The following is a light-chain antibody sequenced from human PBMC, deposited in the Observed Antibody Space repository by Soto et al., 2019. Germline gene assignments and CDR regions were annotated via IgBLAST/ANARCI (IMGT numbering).Light chain of an antibody. V-gene: IGKV3-11*01. CDR1: QSVSSF. Sequence: EIVLTQSPATLSLSPGERATLSCRASQSVSSFLAWYQQRPCQPPRLLLYDVTNRATGSPTRFSGSGSGTDFPLTISSLEPEDFAVYYCQQRINWPLTFGGGTKVEIK. CDR3: QQRINWPLT. CDR2: DVT. J-gene: IGKJ4*02.